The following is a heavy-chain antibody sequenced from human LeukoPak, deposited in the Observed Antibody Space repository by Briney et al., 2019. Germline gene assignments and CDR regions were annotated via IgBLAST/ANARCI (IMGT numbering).Heavy chain of an antibody. V-gene: IGHV7-4-1*02. D-gene: IGHD3-10*01. CDR3: AREFRGYYYAY. Sequence: EASVKVSCKASGYTFTSYAMNWVRQAPGQGLEWMGWINTNTGNPTYAQGFTGRSVFSLNTSVSTAYLQISSLKAEDTAVYYCAREFRGYYYAYWGQGTLVTVSS. J-gene: IGHJ4*02. CDR1: GYTFTSYA. CDR2: INTNTGNP.